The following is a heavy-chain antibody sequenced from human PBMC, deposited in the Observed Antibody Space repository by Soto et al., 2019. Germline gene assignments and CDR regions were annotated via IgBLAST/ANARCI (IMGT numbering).Heavy chain of an antibody. CDR1: GASIGNGGW. CDR2: IFHDGNT. CDR3: ARHEGWTGPDQ. D-gene: IGHD2-8*02. V-gene: IGHV4-4*02. J-gene: IGHJ5*02. Sequence: SETLSLTCAVPGASIGNGGWWNWVRQPPGKGLEWIAEIFHDGNTNYSPSLKSRVTISVDKSQNQFSLNVYSVTAADTAVYYCARHEGWTGPDQWGQGTLVTVSS.